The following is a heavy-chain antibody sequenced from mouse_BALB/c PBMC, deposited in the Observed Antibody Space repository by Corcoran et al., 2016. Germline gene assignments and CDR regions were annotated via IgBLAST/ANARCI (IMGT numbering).Heavy chain of an antibody. V-gene: IGHV1S136*01. CDR1: GYTFTSYV. CDR2: INPYNDGT. Sequence: EVQLQQSGPELVKPGASVKMSCKASGYTFTSYVMHWVKQKPGQGLEWIGYINPYNDGTKYNEKFKGKATLTSDKSSSTPYMELSSLTSEDSAVYYCARENYYGNYGWYFDVWGAGTTVTVSS. CDR3: ARENYYGNYGWYFDV. D-gene: IGHD2-1*01. J-gene: IGHJ1*01.